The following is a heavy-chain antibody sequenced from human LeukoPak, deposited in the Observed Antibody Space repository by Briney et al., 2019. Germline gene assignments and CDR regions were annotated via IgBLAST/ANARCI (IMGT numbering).Heavy chain of an antibody. CDR2: ISAYNGNT. J-gene: IGHJ4*02. V-gene: IGHV1-18*01. CDR1: GYTFTSYG. D-gene: IGHD3-3*01. Sequence: ASVKVSCKASGYTFTSYGISWVRQAPGQGLEWMGWISAYNGNTNYAQKLQGRVTMTTDTSTSTAYMELRSLRSDDTAVYYCARDERRAAYDFWSGYYFDYWGQGTLVTVSS. CDR3: ARDERRAAYDFWSGYYFDY.